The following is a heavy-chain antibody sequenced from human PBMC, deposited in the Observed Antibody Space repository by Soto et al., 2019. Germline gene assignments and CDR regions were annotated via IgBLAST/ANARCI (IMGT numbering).Heavy chain of an antibody. J-gene: IGHJ4*02. V-gene: IGHV3-23*01. CDR3: ANGQSRAPAARPWPAIDY. CDR2: ISGSGGST. D-gene: IGHD6-6*01. Sequence: EVQLLESGGGLVQPGGYLSLSCAASGFTFISYAMSWVRQAPGKGLEWVSAISGSGGSTYYADFVKGRFTISRDNSKNTLYLQMNSLRAEDSAVYCFANGQSRAPAARPWPAIDYWGQGTLVTVSS. CDR1: GFTFISYA.